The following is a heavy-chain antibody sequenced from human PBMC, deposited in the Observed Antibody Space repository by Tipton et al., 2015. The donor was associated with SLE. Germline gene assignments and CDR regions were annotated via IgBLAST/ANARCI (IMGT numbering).Heavy chain of an antibody. CDR2: ISYSGST. J-gene: IGHJ4*02. D-gene: IGHD4-23*01. V-gene: IGHV4-34*11. CDR1: GGSFSDYY. CDR3: ARDLDGGNSGPFFDF. Sequence: TLSLTCGVYGGSFSDYYWTWIRQSPGKGLEWIGYISYSGSTSYYPSLKSRVTISLHTSKNQFSLRLSSVTAADTAVYFCARDLDGGNSGPFFDFWGQGTLVTVSS.